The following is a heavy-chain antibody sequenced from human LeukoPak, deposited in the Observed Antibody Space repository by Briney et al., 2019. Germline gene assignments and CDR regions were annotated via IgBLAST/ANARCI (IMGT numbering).Heavy chain of an antibody. J-gene: IGHJ4*02. CDR2: ISYDGSNK. V-gene: IGHV3-30*04. CDR3: ARGVGATDY. D-gene: IGHD1-26*01. Sequence: PGGSLRLSCAASGFTFSSYAMHWVRQAPGKGLEWVAVISYDGSNKYYADSVKGRFTISRDNSKNTLYLQMNSLRAEDTAVYYCARGVGATDYWGQGTLVTVSS. CDR1: GFTFSSYA.